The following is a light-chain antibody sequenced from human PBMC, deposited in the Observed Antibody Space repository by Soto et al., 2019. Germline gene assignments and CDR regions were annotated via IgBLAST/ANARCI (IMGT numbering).Light chain of an antibody. CDR2: GAS. CDR1: QSVSSN. Sequence: EIVMTQSPATLSVSPGERATLSCRASQSVSSNLAWYQQKPGQAPRLLIYGASTRSTRIPARFSGSGSVTDFTLTISSLQSEDFALYYCQQYNNWPPYTFGQGTKLDIK. CDR3: QQYNNWPPYT. V-gene: IGKV3-15*01. J-gene: IGKJ2*01.